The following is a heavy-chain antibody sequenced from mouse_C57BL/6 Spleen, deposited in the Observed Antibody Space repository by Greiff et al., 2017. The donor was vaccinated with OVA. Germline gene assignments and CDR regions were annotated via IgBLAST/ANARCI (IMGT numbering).Heavy chain of an antibody. CDR3: TREDYGSSLAY. Sequence: EVQVVESGEGLVKPGGSLKLSCAASGFTFSSYAMSWVRQTPEKRLEWVAYISSGGDYIYYADTVKGRFTISRDNARNTLYLQMSSLKSEDTAMYYCTREDYGSSLAYWGQGTLVTVSA. CDR2: ISSGGDYI. J-gene: IGHJ3*01. D-gene: IGHD1-1*01. V-gene: IGHV5-9-1*02. CDR1: GFTFSSYA.